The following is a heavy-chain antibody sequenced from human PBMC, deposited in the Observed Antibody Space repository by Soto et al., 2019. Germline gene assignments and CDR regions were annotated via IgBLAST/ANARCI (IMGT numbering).Heavy chain of an antibody. Sequence: GWSLRLSCAASGFTFSSYDMHWVRQATGKGLEWVSAIGTAGDTYYPGSVKGRFTISRENAKNSLYLQMNSLRAGDTAVYYCAKSSRPYDSAIQAFFDTWGLGTLVTGSS. V-gene: IGHV3-13*01. J-gene: IGHJ5*02. CDR1: GFTFSSYD. CDR3: AKSSRPYDSAIQAFFDT. CDR2: IGTAGDT. D-gene: IGHD6-19*01.